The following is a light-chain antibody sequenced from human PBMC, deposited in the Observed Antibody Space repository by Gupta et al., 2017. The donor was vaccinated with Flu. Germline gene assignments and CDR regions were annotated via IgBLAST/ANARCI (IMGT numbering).Light chain of an antibody. J-gene: IGKJ5*01. CDR2: DAS. CDR1: RSVSTY. Sequence: EILLTQFPATLSLSPGEEATLSCRASRSVSTYLAWYQHKPGRAPRLLIYDASLRATGVPARFTGSGSGTDFTLTISNREPEDFAVYYCRQRVSWPPVTFGQGTRLEMK. CDR3: RQRVSWPPVT. V-gene: IGKV3-11*01.